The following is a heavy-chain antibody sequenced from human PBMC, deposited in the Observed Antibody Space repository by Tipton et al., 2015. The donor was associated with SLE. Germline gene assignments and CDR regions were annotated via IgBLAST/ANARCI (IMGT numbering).Heavy chain of an antibody. V-gene: IGHV4-4*07. Sequence: TLSLTCTVSGGSISSYYWSWIRQPAGKGLEWIGRIYTSRSTNYNPSLKSRVTMSVDTSKNQFSLKLSSVTAADTAVYYCARDPRSNSGSYYNYYYGMDVWGQGTTVTVSS. CDR3: ARDPRSNSGSYYNYYYGMDV. CDR2: IYTSRST. J-gene: IGHJ6*02. CDR1: GGSISSYY. D-gene: IGHD1-26*01.